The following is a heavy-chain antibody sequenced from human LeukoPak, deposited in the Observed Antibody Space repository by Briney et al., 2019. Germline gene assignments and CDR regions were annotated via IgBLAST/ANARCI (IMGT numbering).Heavy chain of an antibody. V-gene: IGHV3-11*01. Sequence: GGSLRLSCAASGFTFSDYYMSWIRQAPGKGLEWVSYISSSGSTIYYADSVKGRFTISRDNAKNSLYLQMNSLRAEDTAVYYCARVDYDILTGYLASYYMDVWGKGTTVTVSS. CDR2: ISSSGSTI. J-gene: IGHJ6*03. CDR3: ARVDYDILTGYLASYYMDV. CDR1: GFTFSDYY. D-gene: IGHD3-9*01.